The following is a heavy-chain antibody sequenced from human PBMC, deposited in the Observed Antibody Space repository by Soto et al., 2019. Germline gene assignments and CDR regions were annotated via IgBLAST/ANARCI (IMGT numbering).Heavy chain of an antibody. CDR2: IYWDDDK. CDR3: AHSHYDFWSGYYTLYFDY. Sequence: QITLKESGPPLVKPTQTLTLTCTFSGFSLSTSGVGVGWIRQPPGKALEWLALIYWDDDKRYSPSLKSRLTITKDTSKNQVVLTMTNMDPVDTATYYCAHSHYDFWSGYYTLYFDYWGQGTLVTVSS. J-gene: IGHJ4*02. V-gene: IGHV2-5*02. D-gene: IGHD3-3*01. CDR1: GFSLSTSGVG.